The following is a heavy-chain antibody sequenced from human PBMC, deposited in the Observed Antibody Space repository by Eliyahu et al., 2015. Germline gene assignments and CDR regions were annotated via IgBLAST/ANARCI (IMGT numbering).Heavy chain of an antibody. Sequence: QVQLQESGPGLVKPSETLSLTCTXXGGXXRSYYWSWIRXPPGKGLEWIGYIYYSGSTNXNPSLKSRVTISVDTSKNQFSLKLSSVTAADTAVYYCARGMSGYCSGGSCSFDYWGQGTLVTVSS. D-gene: IGHD2-15*01. V-gene: IGHV4-59*01. CDR2: IYYSGST. CDR3: ARGMSGYCSGGSCSFDY. J-gene: IGHJ4*02. CDR1: GGXXRSYY.